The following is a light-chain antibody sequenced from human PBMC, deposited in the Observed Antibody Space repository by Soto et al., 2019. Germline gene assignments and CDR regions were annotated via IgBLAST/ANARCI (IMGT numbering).Light chain of an antibody. Sequence: ELVLTQSPGTLSLSRGERATISSRASERMYSAYLGWYQKNPGQAPRLLIYGTSSRATGIPDRFSGSGSGTDFTLTISRLETEDFAVYYCQQYGNSTNTFGQGIRLEIK. CDR1: ERMYSAY. J-gene: IGKJ5*01. V-gene: IGKV3-20*01. CDR2: GTS. CDR3: QQYGNSTNT.